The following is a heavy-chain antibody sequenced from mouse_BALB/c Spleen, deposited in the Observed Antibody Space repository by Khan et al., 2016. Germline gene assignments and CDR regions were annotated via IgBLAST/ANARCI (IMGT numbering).Heavy chain of an antibody. V-gene: IGHV9-3-1*01. CDR2: INTYTGEP. D-gene: IGHD1-3*01. Sequence: QIQLVQSGPELKKPGETVKISCKASGYTFTNYGMNWVKQAPGKGLKWMGWINTYTGEPTYADDFKGRFAFSLETSASTAYLQINNLKHEDTATYFGARSLNDNTWFDYWGQGTLVTVSA. CDR1: GYTFTNYG. CDR3: ARSLNDNTWFDY. J-gene: IGHJ3*01.